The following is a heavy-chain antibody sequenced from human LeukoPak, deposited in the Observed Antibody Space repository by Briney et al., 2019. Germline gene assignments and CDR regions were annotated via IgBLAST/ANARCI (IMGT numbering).Heavy chain of an antibody. D-gene: IGHD4-11*01. Sequence: GGSLRLSCAASGFTFSSYSMNWVRQAPRKGLEWVSYISSSSSTIYYADSVKGRFTISRDNSKNTLYLQMNSLRAEDTAVYYCARDLGTVTTTWWFDPWGQGTLVTVSS. V-gene: IGHV3-48*01. J-gene: IGHJ5*02. CDR1: GFTFSSYS. CDR2: ISSSSSTI. CDR3: ARDLGTVTTTWWFDP.